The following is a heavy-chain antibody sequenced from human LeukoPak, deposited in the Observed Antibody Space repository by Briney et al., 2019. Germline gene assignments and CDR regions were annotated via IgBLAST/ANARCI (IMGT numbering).Heavy chain of an antibody. CDR1: GYTFTGYY. J-gene: IGHJ3*01. D-gene: IGHD5-12*01. V-gene: IGHV1-3*01. Sequence: ASVKVSCKASGYTFTGYYMHWVRQAPGQRLEWMGSINAGNGNTKYSQKFQGRVTITRDTSASTAYMELSSLRSEDTAVYYCALLVATIDDAFDVWGQGTMVTVSS. CDR3: ALLVATIDDAFDV. CDR2: INAGNGNT.